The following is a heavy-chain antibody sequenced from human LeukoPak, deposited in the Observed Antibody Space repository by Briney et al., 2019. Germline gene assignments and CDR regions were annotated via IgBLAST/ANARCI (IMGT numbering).Heavy chain of an antibody. CDR2: ISAYNGNT. J-gene: IGHJ6*03. CDR3: ARTPGYCSSTSCRNYYYYYMDV. Sequence: GASVKVSCKASGYTFTSYGVSWVRQAPGQGLEWMGWISAYNGNTNYAQKLQGRVTMTTDTSTSTAYMELRSLRSDDTAVYYCARTPGYCSSTSCRNYYYYYMDVWGKGTTVTVSS. V-gene: IGHV1-18*01. D-gene: IGHD2-2*01. CDR1: GYTFTSYG.